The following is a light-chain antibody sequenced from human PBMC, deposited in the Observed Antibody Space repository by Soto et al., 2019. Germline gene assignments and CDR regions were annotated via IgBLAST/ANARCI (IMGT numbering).Light chain of an antibody. CDR2: EES. V-gene: IGKV1-9*01. CDR1: QAITNN. Sequence: DIHLTQSPSSLSASVGDRVTITCRASQAITNNLAWYQQKPGNPPRLLIYEESTLHSGVPSRFSGRKVGTQFILTIDSLQPEDSATYYCQQLDSMPITFGQGTRLEIK. CDR3: QQLDSMPIT. J-gene: IGKJ5*01.